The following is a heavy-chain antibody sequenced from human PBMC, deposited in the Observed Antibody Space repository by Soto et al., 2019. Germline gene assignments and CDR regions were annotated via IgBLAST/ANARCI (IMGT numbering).Heavy chain of an antibody. Sequence: GGSLRLSCAASGFTFSSYAMSWVRQAPGKGLEWVSAISGSGGSTYYADSVKGRFTISRDNSKNTLYLQMNSLGAEDTAVYYCALISSSWSFDFDHWGQGTLVTVSS. CDR3: ALISSSWSFDFDH. CDR1: GFTFSSYA. J-gene: IGHJ4*02. CDR2: ISGSGGST. D-gene: IGHD6-13*01. V-gene: IGHV3-23*01.